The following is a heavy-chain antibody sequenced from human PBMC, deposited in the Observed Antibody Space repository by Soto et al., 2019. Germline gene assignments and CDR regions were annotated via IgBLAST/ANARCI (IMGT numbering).Heavy chain of an antibody. CDR1: GFSFTTRGVG. CDR2: IYWDDDK. Sequence: QITVQESGPALVKPTQTLTLTCAFSGFSFTTRGVGVAWIRQPPGKALEWLAAIYWDDDKRYSLSLKSRLSITKDTSNDHVVLTMTNMDPADTAKYYCAREFKGNGMDVWGQGTTVTVSS. J-gene: IGHJ6*02. V-gene: IGHV2-5*02. D-gene: IGHD3-10*01. CDR3: AREFKGNGMDV.